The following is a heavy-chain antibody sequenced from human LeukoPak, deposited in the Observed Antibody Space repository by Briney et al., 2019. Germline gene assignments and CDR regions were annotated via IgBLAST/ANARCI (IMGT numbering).Heavy chain of an antibody. D-gene: IGHD6-13*01. V-gene: IGHV3-23*01. CDR2: ISGSGGST. CDR3: GYSSSWYYRGPDWFDP. Sequence: PGGSLRLSCAASGFTFSSYAMSWVRQAPGKGLEWVSAISGSGGSTYYADSVKGRFTISRDNSKNTLYLQMNSLRAEDTAVYYAGYSSSWYYRGPDWFDPWGQGTLVTVSS. CDR1: GFTFSSYA. J-gene: IGHJ5*02.